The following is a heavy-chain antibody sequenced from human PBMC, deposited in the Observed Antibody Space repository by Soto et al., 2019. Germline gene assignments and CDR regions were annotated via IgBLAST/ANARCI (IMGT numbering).Heavy chain of an antibody. Sequence: GRSLRLSCTASGFTVSSSHMSWVHQAPGKGLDWVSVIYSGGNSYYAVSVQGRFTISRDNSKNTVSLQMNSLRGEDTAIYYCARLGPYGSETYSFRYNWFDPWGQGTLVTVSS. CDR2: IYSGGNS. CDR1: GFTVSSSH. J-gene: IGHJ5*02. V-gene: IGHV3-53*01. D-gene: IGHD3-10*01. CDR3: ARLGPYGSETYSFRYNWFDP.